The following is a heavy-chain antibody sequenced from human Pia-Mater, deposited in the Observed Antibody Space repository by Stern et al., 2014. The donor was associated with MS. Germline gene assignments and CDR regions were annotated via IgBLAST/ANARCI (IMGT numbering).Heavy chain of an antibody. CDR2: INPSGDSA. J-gene: IGHJ4*02. CDR3: ASGTGSKRPAGNY. D-gene: IGHD3/OR15-3a*01. V-gene: IGHV1-46*01. Sequence: QVQLVESGAEVKKPGASVKVSCKASGYTFTSHYMHWVRQAPGQGLEWEGIINPSGDSASYAQKFQGRVTMTRDTSTSTLYMELSSLRSEDTAVYYCASGTGSKRPAGNYWGQGTLVTVSS. CDR1: GYTFTSHY.